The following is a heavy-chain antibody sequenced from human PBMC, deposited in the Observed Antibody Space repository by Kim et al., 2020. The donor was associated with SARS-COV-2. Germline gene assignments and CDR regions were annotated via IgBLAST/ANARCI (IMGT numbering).Heavy chain of an antibody. CDR1: GGSFSGYY. D-gene: IGHD3-10*01. J-gene: IGHJ5*01. CDR3: ARRRYGSVSRLVHWFDA. V-gene: IGHV4-34*01. Sequence: SETLSLTCAVYGGSFSGYYWCWIRQPPGKGLEWIGEINHSGSTNYNPSLKSRVTISVDTSKNQFSLKLSSVTASDTAVYYCARRRYGSVSRLVHWFDAWG. CDR2: INHSGST.